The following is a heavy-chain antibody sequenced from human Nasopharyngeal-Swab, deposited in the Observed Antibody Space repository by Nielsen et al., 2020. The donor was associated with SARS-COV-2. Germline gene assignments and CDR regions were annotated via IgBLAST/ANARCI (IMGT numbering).Heavy chain of an antibody. CDR2: IIPIFGTA. CDR1: GGTFRSYA. Sequence: LVKVSCKASGGTFRSYAISWVRQAPGQGLEWMGGIIPIFGTANYAQKFQGRVTITADESTSTAYMELSSLRSEDTAVYYCARDNNDILTGYYLNWFDPWGQGTLVTVSS. D-gene: IGHD3-9*01. J-gene: IGHJ5*02. V-gene: IGHV1-69*13. CDR3: ARDNNDILTGYYLNWFDP.